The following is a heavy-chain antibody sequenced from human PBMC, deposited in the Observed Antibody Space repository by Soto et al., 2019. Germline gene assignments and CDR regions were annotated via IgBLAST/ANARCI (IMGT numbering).Heavy chain of an antibody. J-gene: IGHJ6*02. Sequence: SVKVSCKASGGTFSSYAISWVRQAPGQGLEWMGGIIPIFGTANYAQKFQGRVTITADESTSTAYMELSSLRSEDTAVYYCAFGIAAANYYYYYGMDVWGQGTTVTVSS. D-gene: IGHD6-13*01. CDR3: AFGIAAANYYYYYGMDV. CDR1: GGTFSSYA. V-gene: IGHV1-69*13. CDR2: IIPIFGTA.